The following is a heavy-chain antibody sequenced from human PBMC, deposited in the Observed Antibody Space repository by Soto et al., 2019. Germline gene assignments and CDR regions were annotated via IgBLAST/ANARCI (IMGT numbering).Heavy chain of an antibody. Sequence: PGGSLRLSCAASGFTFSSYGMHWVRQAPGKGLEWVAVIWYDGSNKYYADSVKGRFTISRDNSKNTLYPQMNSLRAEDTAVYYCARGRWEMATITTPFDYWGQGTLVTVSS. CDR2: IWYDGSNK. CDR3: ARGRWEMATITTPFDY. CDR1: GFTFSSYG. V-gene: IGHV3-33*01. D-gene: IGHD5-12*01. J-gene: IGHJ4*02.